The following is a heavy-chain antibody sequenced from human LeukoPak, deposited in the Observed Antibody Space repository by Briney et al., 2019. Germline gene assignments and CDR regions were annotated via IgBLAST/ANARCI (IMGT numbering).Heavy chain of an antibody. D-gene: IGHD5-18*01. CDR1: GGSISSGDHY. CDR2: IYYSGST. J-gene: IGHJ4*02. V-gene: IGHV4-30-4*01. CDR3: ARHWLDSGTPDRFDY. Sequence: SQTLSLTCTVSGGSISSGDHYWSWIRQPPEKGLEWIGYIYYSGSTYYNPSLKSRVTISIDTSKNQFSLKLSSVTAADTAVYYCARHWLDSGTPDRFDYWGQGTLVTVSS.